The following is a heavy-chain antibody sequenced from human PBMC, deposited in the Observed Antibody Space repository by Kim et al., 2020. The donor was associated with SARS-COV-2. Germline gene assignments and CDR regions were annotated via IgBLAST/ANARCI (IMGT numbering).Heavy chain of an antibody. D-gene: IGHD6-13*01. J-gene: IGHJ4*02. CDR1: GFSFSYYW. CDR2: INQDGSEK. CDR3: ARDLLGRSSWYAVCGD. V-gene: IGHV3-7*03. Sequence: GGSLRLSCAASGFSFSYYWMNWVRQAPGKGLEWVANINQDGSEKYYVDSVKGRFSISRDNTKNSLYLQMNSLRAEDTAVYYCARDLLGRSSWYAVCGDWGQGTLVTVSS.